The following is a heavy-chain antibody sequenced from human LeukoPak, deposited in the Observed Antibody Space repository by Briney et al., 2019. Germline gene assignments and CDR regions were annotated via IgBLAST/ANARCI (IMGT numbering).Heavy chain of an antibody. CDR1: GFILSNYG. CDR3: AREGPRGNSQFDY. V-gene: IGHV3-33*01. CDR2: IWYDGSNK. J-gene: IGHJ4*02. D-gene: IGHD2/OR15-2a*01. Sequence: GGSLRLSCAASGFILSNYGMHWVRQAPGKGLEWVALIWYDGSNKYYTDSVKGRLTISRDNSKNTLYLQMNSLRAEDTAVYYCAREGPRGNSQFDYWGQGTLVTVFS.